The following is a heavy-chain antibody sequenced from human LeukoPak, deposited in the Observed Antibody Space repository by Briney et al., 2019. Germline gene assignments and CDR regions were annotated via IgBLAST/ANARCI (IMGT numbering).Heavy chain of an antibody. CDR3: ARDHFCVRYSSSWYFDY. J-gene: IGHJ4*02. CDR2: INPNSGGT. V-gene: IGHV1-2*02. Sequence: ASVKVSCKASGYTFTGYYMHWVRQAPGQGLEWMGWINPNSGGTNYAQKFQGRVTMTRDTSISTAYMELSRLRSDDTAVYYCARDHFCVRYSSSWYFDYWGQGTLVTVSS. CDR1: GYTFTGYY. D-gene: IGHD6-13*01.